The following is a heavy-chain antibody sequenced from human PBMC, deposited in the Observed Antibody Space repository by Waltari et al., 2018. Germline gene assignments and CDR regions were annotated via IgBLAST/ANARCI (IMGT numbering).Heavy chain of an antibody. CDR1: RVTFGNSA. Sequence: EVQLLESGGDWVQPGGSLRLSCSASRVTFGNSAINWVRLAPRTGLEWVSAITVGDDTYYADSVRGRVTISRDTSKDTVYLQMDGLRAEDTAVYYCATPFYNWDDPLHSWGQGTLVTVSS. CDR3: ATPFYNWDDPLHS. D-gene: IGHD1-20*01. J-gene: IGHJ4*02. V-gene: IGHV3-23*01. CDR2: ITVGDDT.